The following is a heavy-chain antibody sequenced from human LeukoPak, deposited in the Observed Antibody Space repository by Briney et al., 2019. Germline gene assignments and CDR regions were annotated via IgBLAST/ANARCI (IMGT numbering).Heavy chain of an antibody. CDR1: DGSITGDY. J-gene: IGHJ4*02. V-gene: IGHV4-59*01. CDR3: ARVGVSWFGPREMGVDY. CDR2: IYYTGST. Sequence: PSETLSLTCTVSDGSITGDYWSWIRQPPGKGLEWIGYIYYTGSTQYNPSLKSRVTISVDTSKNQFSLKLSSVTAADTAVYYCARVGVSWFGPREMGVDYWGQGTLVTVSS. D-gene: IGHD3-10*01.